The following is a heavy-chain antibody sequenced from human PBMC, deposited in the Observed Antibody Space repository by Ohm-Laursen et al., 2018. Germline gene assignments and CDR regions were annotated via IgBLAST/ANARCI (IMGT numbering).Heavy chain of an antibody. J-gene: IGHJ4*02. CDR1: GFTFSAYG. CDR2: IWYDGVNK. CDR3: AKDFRTGINWNYGGHFGY. V-gene: IGHV3-33*06. D-gene: IGHD1-7*01. Sequence: SLRLSCSASGFTFSAYGMHWVRQAPGKGLEWVADIWYDGVNKYYADSVKGRFTISRDNSKNTVYLQMDSLRAEDTAMYYCAKDFRTGINWNYGGHFGYWGQGTLVTVSS.